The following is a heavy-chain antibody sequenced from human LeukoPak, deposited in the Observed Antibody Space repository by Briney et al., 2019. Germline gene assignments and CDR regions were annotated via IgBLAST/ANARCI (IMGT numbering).Heavy chain of an antibody. V-gene: IGHV4-38-2*01. CDR2: IYHSGST. CDR3: ARGITIFGVVNNWFDL. D-gene: IGHD3-3*01. Sequence: SETLSLTCAVSGYSISSGYYWGWIRQRPGKGLEWIGSIYHSGSTYYNPSLKSRVTISVDTSKNQFSLKLSSVTAADTAVYYCARGITIFGVVNNWFDLWGQGTLVTVSS. J-gene: IGHJ5*02. CDR1: GYSISSGYY.